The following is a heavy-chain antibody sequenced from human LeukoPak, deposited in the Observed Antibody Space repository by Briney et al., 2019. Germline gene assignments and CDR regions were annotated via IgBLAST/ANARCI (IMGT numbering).Heavy chain of an antibody. CDR1: GGSISSHY. Sequence: SETLSLTCTVSGGSISSHYWSWIRQPPGKGLEWIGYISYSGSTNYNPSLKSRVTMSVDTSKNQFSLKLSSVTAADTAVYYCTRDRRDGYNYVGIWGQGTLVTVSS. D-gene: IGHD5-24*01. CDR3: TRDRRDGYNYVGI. J-gene: IGHJ4*02. V-gene: IGHV4-59*11. CDR2: ISYSGST.